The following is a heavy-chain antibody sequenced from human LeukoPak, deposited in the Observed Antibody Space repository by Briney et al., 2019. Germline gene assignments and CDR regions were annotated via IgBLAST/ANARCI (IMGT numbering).Heavy chain of an antibody. CDR3: ARGAYYGSVDY. Sequence: PSETLSLTCTVSGGSISNYYWSWIRQPPGKGLEWIGCIYYTGTTNYNPSLKSRVAISVDSFKNQFSLKLSSVTAADTAVYYCARGAYYGSVDYWGQGTLVTVSS. CDR1: GGSISNYY. CDR2: IYYTGTT. J-gene: IGHJ4*02. D-gene: IGHD3-10*01. V-gene: IGHV4-59*08.